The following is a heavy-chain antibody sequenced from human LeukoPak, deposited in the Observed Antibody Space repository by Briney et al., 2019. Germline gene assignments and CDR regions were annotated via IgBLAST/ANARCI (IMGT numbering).Heavy chain of an antibody. CDR1: GYSISSGDD. Sequence: PSETLSLTCAVSGYSISSGDDWGWLRPPRGRGLGWICSFYHSSTTFYNPSVKSRFTISIDNSKNKLSLKMSCVTTDDTAMYYCARTPGINWFDPWGQGTLVTVSS. J-gene: IGHJ5*02. CDR2: FYHSSTT. CDR3: ARTPGINWFDP. V-gene: IGHV4-38-2*01.